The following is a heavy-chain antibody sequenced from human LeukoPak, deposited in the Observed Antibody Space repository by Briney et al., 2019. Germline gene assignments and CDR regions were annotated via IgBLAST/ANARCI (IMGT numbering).Heavy chain of an antibody. J-gene: IGHJ4*02. D-gene: IGHD6-19*01. V-gene: IGHV3-23*01. CDR3: AKDLIRLAYYFDY. CDR1: GFTFSTYA. Sequence: GGSLRLSCAASGFTFSTYAMSWVRQAPGKGLEWVSGISGSGGGTYYADSVRGRFTISRDNSKNTLYLQMNSLRAEDTAVYYCAKDLIRLAYYFDYWGQGTLVTVSS. CDR2: ISGSGGGT.